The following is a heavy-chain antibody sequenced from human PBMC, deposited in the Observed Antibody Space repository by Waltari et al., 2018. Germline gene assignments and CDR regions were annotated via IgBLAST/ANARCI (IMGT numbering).Heavy chain of an antibody. D-gene: IGHD3-16*01. Sequence: QVKLQESGPGLVKPSETLSLTCTVSLGSINNYYWSWIRQPPGKGLEWIASIYYTGSPRYDPSLKSRVTISVDTSNNHFSLRVNSVTAADTAVYYCARSPYDSFLDYWGPGTLVTASS. CDR1: LGSINNYY. J-gene: IGHJ4*02. CDR3: ARSPYDSFLDY. V-gene: IGHV4-59*01. CDR2: IYYTGSP.